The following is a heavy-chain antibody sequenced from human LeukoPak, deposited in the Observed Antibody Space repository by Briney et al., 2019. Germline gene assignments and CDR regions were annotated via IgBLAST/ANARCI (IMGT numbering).Heavy chain of an antibody. V-gene: IGHV3-48*04. CDR2: ISSSSSTI. CDR3: ARERADGRAFDI. J-gene: IGHJ3*02. CDR1: GFTFSSYS. Sequence: GGSLRLSCAASGFTFSSYSMNWVRQAPGKGLEWVSYISSSSSTIYYADSVKGRFTISRDNAKNSLYLQMNSLRAEDTAVYYCARERADGRAFDIWGHGTMVTVSS. D-gene: IGHD5-24*01.